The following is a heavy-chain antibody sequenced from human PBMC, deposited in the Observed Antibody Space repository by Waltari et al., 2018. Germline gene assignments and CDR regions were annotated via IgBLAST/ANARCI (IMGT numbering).Heavy chain of an antibody. V-gene: IGHV3-23*01. D-gene: IGHD1-26*01. Sequence: EVQLLESGGGLVQPGGSLRLSCAASGFTFSSYAMSWVRQAPGKGLEWVSAMSISGSSTCDADSVKGRFTISRDTSKNTVYMQMNSLRAEDTAVYYCARAFQYGGTSHFDDWGQGTLVTVSS. CDR2: MSISGSST. J-gene: IGHJ4*02. CDR3: ARAFQYGGTSHFDD. CDR1: GFTFSSYA.